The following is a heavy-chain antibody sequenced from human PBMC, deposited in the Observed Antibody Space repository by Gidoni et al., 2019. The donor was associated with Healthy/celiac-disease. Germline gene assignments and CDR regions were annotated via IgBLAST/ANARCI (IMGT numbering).Heavy chain of an antibody. V-gene: IGHV3-7*01. Sequence: EVHLVASGGGLVQPGGSLRLSFAASGFTFRISWMSWVRQAPGKGLEWVDNIKQDGSEKYYVDSVKGRVTISRENAKNARYLQMNRLRAEETAVYYCAREGGDSPTVGYYDGMDVWGQGTTVTVSS. J-gene: IGHJ6*02. CDR1: GFTFRISW. CDR3: AREGGDSPTVGYYDGMDV. D-gene: IGHD3-16*01. CDR2: IKQDGSEK.